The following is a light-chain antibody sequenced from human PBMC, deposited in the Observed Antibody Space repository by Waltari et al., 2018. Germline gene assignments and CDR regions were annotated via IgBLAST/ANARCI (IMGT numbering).Light chain of an antibody. CDR1: SSDVGGYNY. J-gene: IGLJ3*02. Sequence: QSALTQPASVSGYPGQSITIHCTGTSSDVGGYNYISWHQHHPGKAPNLMIYDVSHRPSGLSTRFSGSKSCNTASLTSSGLQAEDEADYYCSSYTSSNTWVFGGGTKLTVL. V-gene: IGLV2-14*03. CDR2: DVS. CDR3: SSYTSSNTWV.